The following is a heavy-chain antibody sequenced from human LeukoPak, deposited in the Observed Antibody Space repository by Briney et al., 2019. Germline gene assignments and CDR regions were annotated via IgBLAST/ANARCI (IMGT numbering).Heavy chain of an antibody. D-gene: IGHD2-21*02. V-gene: IGHV4-30-2*01. CDR1: GDSISSGGYY. CDR2: IYLSGNT. CDR3: ARGVVVVTAHFDY. J-gene: IGHJ4*02. Sequence: SETLSLTCTVSGDSISSGGYYWSWIRQPPGEGLEWIGYIYLSGNTYYNPSLKSRVTISIDRSKNQFSLKLSSVTAADTAVYYCARGVVVVTAHFDYWGQGTLVTVSS.